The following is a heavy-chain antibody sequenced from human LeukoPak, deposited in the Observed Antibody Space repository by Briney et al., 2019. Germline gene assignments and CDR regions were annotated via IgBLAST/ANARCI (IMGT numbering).Heavy chain of an antibody. J-gene: IGHJ5*02. Sequence: GGSLRLSCAASGFTFSSYAMHWVRQAPGKGLEWVAVIYYDGSNKYYADSVKGRFTISRDNSKNTLYLQMNSLRAEDTAVYYCARDNGVPSRPGLRYNWFDPWGQGTLVTVSS. CDR2: IYYDGSNK. D-gene: IGHD2-2*01. CDR3: ARDNGVPSRPGLRYNWFDP. V-gene: IGHV3-30*04. CDR1: GFTFSSYA.